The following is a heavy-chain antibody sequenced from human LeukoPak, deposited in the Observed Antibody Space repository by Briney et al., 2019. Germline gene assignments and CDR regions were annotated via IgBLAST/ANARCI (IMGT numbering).Heavy chain of an antibody. CDR3: ARAYPGYSSSWYYFDY. Sequence: SQTLSLTCAISGDSVSSNSAAWNWIRQSPSRGLEWLGRTYYRSKWYNDYAVSVKSRTTINPDTSKNQFSLQLNSVTPEDTAVYYCARAYPGYSSSWYYFDYWGQGTLVTVSS. D-gene: IGHD6-13*01. J-gene: IGHJ4*02. CDR1: GDSVSSNSAA. CDR2: TYYRSKWYN. V-gene: IGHV6-1*01.